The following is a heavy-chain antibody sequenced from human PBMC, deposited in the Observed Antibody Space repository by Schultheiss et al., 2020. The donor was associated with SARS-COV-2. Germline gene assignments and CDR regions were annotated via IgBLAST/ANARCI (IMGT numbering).Heavy chain of an antibody. J-gene: IGHJ5*02. CDR3: ARDTRAYCSGGSCNWFDP. CDR1: GGSFSGYY. CDR2: IYYSGNT. V-gene: IGHV4-59*12. D-gene: IGHD2-15*01. Sequence: SETLSLTCAVYGGSFSGYYWSWIRQPPGKGLEWIGYIYYSGNTNYNPSLKSRVTISVDTSKNQFSLKLSSVTAADTAVYYCARDTRAYCSGGSCNWFDPWGQGTLVTVSS.